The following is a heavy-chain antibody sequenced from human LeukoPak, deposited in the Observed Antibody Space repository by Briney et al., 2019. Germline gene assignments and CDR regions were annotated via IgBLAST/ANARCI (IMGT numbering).Heavy chain of an antibody. V-gene: IGHV4-31*03. CDR3: ARDDAGNNVVQH. CDR1: GASISSGGCY. Sequence: PSETLSLTCTVSGASISSGGCYWSWLRQHPEKGLEWIGYIYHSGSTYYNPSLKSRASISVDTSANQFSLNLNSVTAADTAIYYCARDDAGNNVVQHWGQGTLVTVSS. D-gene: IGHD1-14*01. CDR2: IYHSGST. J-gene: IGHJ1*01.